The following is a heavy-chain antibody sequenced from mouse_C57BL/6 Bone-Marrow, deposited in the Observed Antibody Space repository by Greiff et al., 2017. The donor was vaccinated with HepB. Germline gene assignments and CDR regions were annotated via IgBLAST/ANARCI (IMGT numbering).Heavy chain of an antibody. CDR3: AGGSSYFYWYFDV. Sequence: QVQLQQSGAELVRPGASVKLSCKASGYTFTDYYITWVKQRPGQGLEWIARLYPGSGNTYYNEKFKGKATLTAEKSSSTAYMQLSSLTSEDSAVYVWAGGSSYFYWYFDVWGTGTTVTVSS. J-gene: IGHJ1*03. D-gene: IGHD1-1*01. V-gene: IGHV1-76*01. CDR1: GYTFTDYY. CDR2: LYPGSGNT.